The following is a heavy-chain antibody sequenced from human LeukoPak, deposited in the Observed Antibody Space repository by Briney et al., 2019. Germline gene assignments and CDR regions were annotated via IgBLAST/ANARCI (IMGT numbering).Heavy chain of an antibody. CDR3: ARALVSKHGYYMDV. Sequence: TSETLSLTCTVSGGSISSYYWSWIRQPAGKGLEWIGRIYTSGSTNYNPSLKSRVTMSVDTSKNQFSLKLSSVTAADTAVYYCARALVSKHGYYMDVRGKGTTVTVSS. CDR1: GGSISSYY. V-gene: IGHV4-4*07. J-gene: IGHJ6*03. D-gene: IGHD6-6*01. CDR2: IYTSGST.